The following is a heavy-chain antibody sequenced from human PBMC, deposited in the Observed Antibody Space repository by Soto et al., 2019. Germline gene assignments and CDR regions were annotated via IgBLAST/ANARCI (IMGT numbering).Heavy chain of an antibody. Sequence: EVQLLQSGPEVKKSGESLKISCKGSGYSFTSNCIGWLRQMPGKGLEWMGMIYPSDSDTRYSPSLQGQVSISADKSISTAYLQWSSLKASDTAMYYCARPPSGTTTFFDSWGQGTLVTVSS. CDR1: GYSFTSNC. D-gene: IGHD1-7*01. V-gene: IGHV5-51*03. CDR3: ARPPSGTTTFFDS. J-gene: IGHJ4*02. CDR2: IYPSDSDT.